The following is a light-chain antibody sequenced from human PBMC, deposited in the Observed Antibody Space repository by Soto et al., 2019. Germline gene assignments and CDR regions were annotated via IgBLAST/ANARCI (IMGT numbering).Light chain of an antibody. CDR3: QYYDSSLSGWV. V-gene: IGLV1-40*01. CDR1: SSNIGAGYD. J-gene: IGLJ3*02. CDR2: GNS. Sequence: QPVLTQPPSVSGAPGQRVTISCTGSSSNIGAGYDVHWYQQLPGTAPKLLIYGNSNRPSGVPDRLSGSKSGTSASLAITGLQDEDEADYYFQYYDSSLSGWVFGGVTKVTVL.